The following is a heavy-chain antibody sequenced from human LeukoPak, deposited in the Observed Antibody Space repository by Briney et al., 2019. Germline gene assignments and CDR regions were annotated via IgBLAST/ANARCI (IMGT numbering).Heavy chain of an antibody. Sequence: PGGSLRLSCPASGFTFSSYAMSWVRQAPGKGLDWVSAISGSGGSTYYADSVKGRFTISRDNSKKTLYLQMNSLRAEDTAVYYCAKDINDLSPYYDSSGYYNYWGQGTLVTVSS. D-gene: IGHD3-22*01. CDR1: GFTFSSYA. J-gene: IGHJ4*02. CDR3: AKDINDLSPYYDSSGYYNY. CDR2: ISGSGGST. V-gene: IGHV3-23*01.